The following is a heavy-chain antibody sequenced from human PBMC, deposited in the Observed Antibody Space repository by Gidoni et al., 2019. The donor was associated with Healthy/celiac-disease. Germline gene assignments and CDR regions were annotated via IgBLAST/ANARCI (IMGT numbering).Heavy chain of an antibody. CDR2: ISSSSSYI. CDR3: ARGKIVATSRYYYGMDV. V-gene: IGHV3-21*01. CDR1: GFTFSSYS. D-gene: IGHD2-15*01. Sequence: EVQLVESGGGLVKPGGSLRLSCAASGFTFSSYSMNWVRQAPGKGLAWVSSISSSSSYIYYADSVKGRFTISRDNAKNSLYLQMNSLRAEDTAVYYCARGKIVATSRYYYGMDVWGQGTTVTVSS. J-gene: IGHJ6*02.